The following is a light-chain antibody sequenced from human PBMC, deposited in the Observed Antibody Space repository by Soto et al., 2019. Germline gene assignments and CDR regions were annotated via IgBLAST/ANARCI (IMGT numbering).Light chain of an antibody. V-gene: IGKV1-5*03. CDR2: KAS. CDR1: QSISSW. CDR3: QQYNSYPWT. Sequence: EIQMTQSNSTLSACVRYRVTTTGRASQSISSWLAWYQQKPGKAPKLLIYKASSLESGVPSRFSGSGSGTEFTLTISSLHPDDFATYYCQQYNSYPWTFGQGTKVDI. J-gene: IGKJ1*01.